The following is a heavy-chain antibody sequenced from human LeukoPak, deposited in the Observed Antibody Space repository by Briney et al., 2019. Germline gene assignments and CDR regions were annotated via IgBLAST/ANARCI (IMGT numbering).Heavy chain of an antibody. J-gene: IGHJ4*02. D-gene: IGHD1-1*01. CDR1: GGSFSGYY. CDR2: INHSGST. V-gene: IGHV4-34*01. Sequence: KPAETLSLTCAVYGGSFSGYYWSWIRQPPGKGLEWIGEINHSGSTNYNPSLKSRVTMSVDTSKNQFSLKLSSVTAADTAVYYCARVQGPRDYWGQGTLVTVSS. CDR3: ARVQGPRDY.